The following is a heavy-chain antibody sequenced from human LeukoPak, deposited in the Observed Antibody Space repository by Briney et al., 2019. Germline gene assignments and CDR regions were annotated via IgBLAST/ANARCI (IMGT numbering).Heavy chain of an antibody. CDR2: IYHSGST. Sequence: SWIRQPPGKGLEWIGYIYHSGSTYYNPSLKSRVTISVDRSKNQFSLKLSSVTAADTAVYYCARQGDHYYGSGSYYNPVTWFDPWGQGTLVTVSS. J-gene: IGHJ5*02. CDR3: ARQGDHYYGSGSYYNPVTWFDP. V-gene: IGHV4-30-2*01. D-gene: IGHD3-10*01.